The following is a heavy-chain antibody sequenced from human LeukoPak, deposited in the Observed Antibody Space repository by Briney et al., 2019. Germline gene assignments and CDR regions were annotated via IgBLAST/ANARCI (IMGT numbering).Heavy chain of an antibody. D-gene: IGHD3-3*01. CDR3: ASSYYDFWSGTYYYYMDV. CDR1: GGTFSSYA. Sequence: ASVKVSCKASGGTFSSYAISWVRQAPGQGLEWMGGIIPIFGTANYAQKFQGGVTITTDESTSTAYMELSSLRSEDTAVYYCASSYYDFWSGTYYYYMDVWGKGTTVTVSS. J-gene: IGHJ6*03. V-gene: IGHV1-69*05. CDR2: IIPIFGTA.